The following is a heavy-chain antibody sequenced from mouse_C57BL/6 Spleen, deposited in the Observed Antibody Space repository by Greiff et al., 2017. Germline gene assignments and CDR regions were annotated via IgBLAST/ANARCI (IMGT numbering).Heavy chain of an antibody. CDR3: ARSDLLGYYFDY. CDR2: INPNNGGT. V-gene: IGHV1-18*01. Sequence: EVMLVESGPELVKPGASVKIPCKASGYTFTDYNMDWVKQSHGKSLEWIGDINPNNGGTIYNQKFKGKATLTVDKSSSTAYMELRSLTSEDTAVYYCARSDLLGYYFDYWGQGTTLTVSS. J-gene: IGHJ2*01. CDR1: GYTFTDYN. D-gene: IGHD2-4*01.